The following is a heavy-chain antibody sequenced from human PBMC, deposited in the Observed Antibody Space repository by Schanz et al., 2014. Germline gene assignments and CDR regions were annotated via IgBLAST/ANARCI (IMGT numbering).Heavy chain of an antibody. CDR1: GYTFAVYY. CDR3: ASDTMGGNFVLDV. Sequence: QVQLVQSGAEVKKPGASVKVSCKASGYTFAVYYIHWVRQAPGQGLEYMGRINPNSGGTNFAQKFQGRVTMTRDTSISTVYMELSRLRSDDTAVYYCASDTMGGNFVLDVWGQGTTVTVSS. J-gene: IGHJ6*02. CDR2: INPNSGGT. V-gene: IGHV1-2*06. D-gene: IGHD3-10*01.